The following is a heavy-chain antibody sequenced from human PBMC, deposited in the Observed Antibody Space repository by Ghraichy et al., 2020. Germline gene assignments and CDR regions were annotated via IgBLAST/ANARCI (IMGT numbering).Heavy chain of an antibody. CDR1: GGSITSYY. J-gene: IGHJ4*02. V-gene: IGHV4-59*01. D-gene: IGHD5-24*01. CDR3: ARDIGRDGYND. CDR2: IYYSGIT. Sequence: ESLNISCAVSGGSITSYYWSWIRQPPGKGLEWIAYIYYSGITNYNPSLKSRVTISVDTSRIQFSLKLSSVTAADTAVYYCARDIGRDGYNDWGQGTLVTVSS.